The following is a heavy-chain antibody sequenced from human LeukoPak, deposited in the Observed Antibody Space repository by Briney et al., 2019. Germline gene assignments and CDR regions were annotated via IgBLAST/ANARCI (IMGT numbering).Heavy chain of an antibody. CDR1: GYTFTSYA. V-gene: IGHV1-3*01. CDR3: ASPGPIDYGDFY. CDR2: INAGNGNT. J-gene: IGHJ4*02. D-gene: IGHD4-17*01. Sequence: ASVKVSCKASGYTFTSYAMHWVRQAPGQRLEWMGWINAGNGNTKYSQKFQGRVTITRDTSASTAYMELSSLRSEDTAVYYCASPGPIDYGDFYWGQGTLVTVSS.